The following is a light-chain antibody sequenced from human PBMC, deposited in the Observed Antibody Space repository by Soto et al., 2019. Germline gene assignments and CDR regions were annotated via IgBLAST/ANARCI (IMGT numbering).Light chain of an antibody. V-gene: IGLV3-21*02. CDR3: QVWDSDVLHHV. CDR1: NIGSKN. Sequence: SYELTQSPSVSVAPGQTARITCGGTNIGSKNVHWFQQRPGQAPVLVVFDDDDRPSGIPDRFSGSNSGNTATLTISRVEDGDEADYYCQVWDSDVLHHVFGTGTKLTVL. CDR2: DDD. J-gene: IGLJ1*01.